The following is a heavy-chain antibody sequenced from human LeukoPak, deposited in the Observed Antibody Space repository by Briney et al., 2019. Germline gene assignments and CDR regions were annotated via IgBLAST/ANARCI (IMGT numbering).Heavy chain of an antibody. CDR3: ARVLHKRNYDSSVYYGY. CDR1: GFTFSSYS. J-gene: IGHJ4*02. CDR2: ISHSSSYI. D-gene: IGHD3-22*01. Sequence: GGSLRLSCAASGFTFSSYSMHWVRLAPGKGLEWVSSISHSSSYIYYADSVKGRFTISRDNAKNSLYLQMNSLRAEDTAVYYCARVLHKRNYDSSVYYGYWGQGTLVTVSS. V-gene: IGHV3-21*01.